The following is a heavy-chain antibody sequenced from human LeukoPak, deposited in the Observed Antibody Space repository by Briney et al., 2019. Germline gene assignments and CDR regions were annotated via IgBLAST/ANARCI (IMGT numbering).Heavy chain of an antibody. CDR2: INHSGST. D-gene: IGHD3-10*02. CDR1: GGSFSGYY. Sequence: SETLSLTCAVYGGSFSGYYWSWIRQPPGKGLEWIGEINHSGSTNYNPSLKSRVTISVDTSKNQFSLKLSSVTAADTAVYYCAREAVRGWLKYWGQGTLVTVSS. CDR3: AREAVRGWLKY. V-gene: IGHV4-34*01. J-gene: IGHJ4*02.